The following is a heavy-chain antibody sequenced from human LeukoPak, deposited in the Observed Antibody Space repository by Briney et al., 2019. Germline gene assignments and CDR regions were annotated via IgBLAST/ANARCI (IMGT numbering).Heavy chain of an antibody. CDR3: ASYGDYEYYFDY. CDR2: IIPIFGTA. Sequence: SVKVSCKASGGTFSSYAISWVRQAPGQGLEWMGGIIPIFGTANYAQEFQGRVTITADESTSTAYMELSSLRSEDTAVYYCASYGDYEYYFDYWGQGTLVTVSS. D-gene: IGHD4-17*01. V-gene: IGHV1-69*13. CDR1: GGTFSSYA. J-gene: IGHJ4*02.